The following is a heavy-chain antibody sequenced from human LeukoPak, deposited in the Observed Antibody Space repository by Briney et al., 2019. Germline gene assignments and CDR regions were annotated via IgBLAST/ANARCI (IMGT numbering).Heavy chain of an antibody. CDR3: ASDILTPPFDY. J-gene: IGHJ4*02. D-gene: IGHD3-9*01. V-gene: IGHV3-21*01. CDR2: ISSSSSYI. Sequence: GSLRLSCAASGFTFSSYSMNWVRQAPGKGLEWVSSISSSSSYIYYADSVKGRFTISRDNAKTSLYLQMNSLRAEDTAVYYCASDILTPPFDYWGQGTLVTVSS. CDR1: GFTFSSYS.